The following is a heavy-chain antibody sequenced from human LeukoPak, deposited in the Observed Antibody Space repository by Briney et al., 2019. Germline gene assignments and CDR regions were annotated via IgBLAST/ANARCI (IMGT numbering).Heavy chain of an antibody. CDR1: GGSISSYY. CDR2: ISYSGST. D-gene: IGHD6-19*01. V-gene: IGHV4-59*01. J-gene: IGHJ4*02. CDR3: ARSERYSSGWYFYFDC. Sequence: PSETLSLTCTVSGGSISSYYWSWIRQPPGKGLEYIGYISYSGSTNYNPSLKSRVTTSVDTSKNQFSLNLSSVTAADTAVYYCARSERYSSGWYFYFDCWGQGTLVTVSS.